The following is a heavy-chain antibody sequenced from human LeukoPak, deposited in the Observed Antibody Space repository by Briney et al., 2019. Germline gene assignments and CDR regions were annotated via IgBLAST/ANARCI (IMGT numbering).Heavy chain of an antibody. CDR1: GFTLSSYS. J-gene: IGHJ4*02. Sequence: GGSLRLSCAASGFTLSSYSMNWVRQAPGKGLEWVSSISSDSNYIYYTDSVKGRFTISRDNAKNLLYLQMNSLRAEDTAVYYCARDVSRISDYWGQGTLVTVSS. CDR2: ISSDSNYI. D-gene: IGHD2-15*01. CDR3: ARDVSRISDY. V-gene: IGHV3-21*01.